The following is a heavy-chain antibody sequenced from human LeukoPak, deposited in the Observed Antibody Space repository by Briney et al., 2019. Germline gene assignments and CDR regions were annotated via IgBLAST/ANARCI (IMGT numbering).Heavy chain of an antibody. D-gene: IGHD5-18*01. CDR1: GFTFSSYG. V-gene: IGHV3-33*01. J-gene: IGHJ4*02. CDR2: IWYDGSNK. CDR3: AREDTAMVVDY. Sequence: GRSLRLSCAASGFTFSSYGMHWVRQAPGKGLEWVAVIWYDGSNKYYADSVKGRFTISRDNSKNTLYLQMNSLRAEDTAVYYCAREDTAMVVDYWGQGTLVTVSS.